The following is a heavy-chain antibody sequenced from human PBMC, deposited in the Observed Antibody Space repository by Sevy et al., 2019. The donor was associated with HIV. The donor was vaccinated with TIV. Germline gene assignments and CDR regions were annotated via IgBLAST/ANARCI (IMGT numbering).Heavy chain of an antibody. J-gene: IGHJ6*02. Sequence: SETLSLTCTVSGSSISSSSYYWGWIRQPPGKGLEWIGSIYYSGSTYYNPSLKSRVTISVDTSKNQFSLKLSSVTAADTAVYYCARVRRGYSYGSHYYYYYGMDVWGQGTTVTVSS. CDR2: IYYSGST. V-gene: IGHV4-39*01. CDR3: ARVRRGYSYGSHYYYYYGMDV. D-gene: IGHD5-18*01. CDR1: GSSISSSSYY.